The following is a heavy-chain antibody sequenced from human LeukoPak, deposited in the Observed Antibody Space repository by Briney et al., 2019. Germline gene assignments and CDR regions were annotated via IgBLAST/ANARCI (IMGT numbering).Heavy chain of an antibody. Sequence: GESLKISCKGSGYSFTSYWIGWVRQMPGKGPEWMGIIYPGDSDTRYSPSFQGQVTISADKSISTAYLQWSSLKASDTAMYYCARGGVWFGAYYYYGMDVWGQGTAVTVSS. D-gene: IGHD3-10*01. J-gene: IGHJ6*02. CDR2: IYPGDSDT. V-gene: IGHV5-51*01. CDR3: ARGGVWFGAYYYYGMDV. CDR1: GYSFTSYW.